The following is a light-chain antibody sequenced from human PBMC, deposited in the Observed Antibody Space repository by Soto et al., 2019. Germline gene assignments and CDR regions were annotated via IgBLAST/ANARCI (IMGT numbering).Light chain of an antibody. J-gene: IGKJ4*01. V-gene: IGKV3-11*01. Sequence: EIVLTQSPDTLCFSPWESSTLSCRASQSVSRYLAWYQQKPGQTPRLLIYDASNRAAGIPARFSGSGSGTDFTLTISSLEPEDFAVYYCQQRSNWPLTFGGGTKVDIK. CDR3: QQRSNWPLT. CDR2: DAS. CDR1: QSVSRY.